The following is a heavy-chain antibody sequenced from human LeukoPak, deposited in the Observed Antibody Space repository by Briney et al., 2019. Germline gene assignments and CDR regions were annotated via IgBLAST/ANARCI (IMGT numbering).Heavy chain of an antibody. J-gene: IGHJ5*02. CDR1: GDSSDNNGFY. CDR2: IYYSGST. CDR3: ARALGIAAAGPNWFDP. Sequence: NSPETLSLTCTVSGDSSDNNGFYWGWIRQPPGKGLEWIGNIYYSGSTYYNPSLKSRVTTSVDTSKNQFSLKLSSVTAADTAVYYCARALGIAAAGPNWFDPWGQGTLVTVSS. D-gene: IGHD6-13*01. V-gene: IGHV4-39*07.